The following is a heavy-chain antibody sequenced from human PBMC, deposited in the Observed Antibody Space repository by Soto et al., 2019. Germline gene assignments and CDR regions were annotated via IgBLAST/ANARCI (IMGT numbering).Heavy chain of an antibody. V-gene: IGHV4-30-2*01. CDR1: GGSISSGGYS. Sequence: QLQLQESGSGLVKPSQTLSLTCAVSGGSISSGGYSWSWIRQPPGKGLEWIGYIYHSGSTYYNPSLKRRVPISGDRSMKLFSPKLTSVTAAATAVDYCASMSGGYDSRGYDYWGQGTLVTVSS. CDR2: IYHSGST. D-gene: IGHD3-22*01. J-gene: IGHJ4*02. CDR3: ASMSGGYDSRGYDY.